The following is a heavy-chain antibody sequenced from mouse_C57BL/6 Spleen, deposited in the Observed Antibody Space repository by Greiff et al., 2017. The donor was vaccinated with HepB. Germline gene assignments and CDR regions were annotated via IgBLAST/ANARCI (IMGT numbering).Heavy chain of an antibody. CDR3: ARHLYDGYYGAMDY. Sequence: EVKLMESGGGLVKPGGSLKLSCAASGFTFSSYTMSWVRQTPEKRLEWVATISGGGGNTYYPDSVKGRFTISRDNAKNTLYLQMSSLRSEDTALYYCARHLYDGYYGAMDYWGQGTSVTVSS. CDR1: GFTFSSYT. CDR2: ISGGGGNT. J-gene: IGHJ4*01. V-gene: IGHV5-9*01. D-gene: IGHD2-3*01.